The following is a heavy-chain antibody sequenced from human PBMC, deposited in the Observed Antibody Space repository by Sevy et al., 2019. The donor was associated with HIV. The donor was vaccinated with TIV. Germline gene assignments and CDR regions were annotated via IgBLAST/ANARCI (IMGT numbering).Heavy chain of an antibody. D-gene: IGHD6-19*01. V-gene: IGHV4-39*01. J-gene: IGHJ4*02. CDR2: INYSGIT. CDR3: AGPILTYTSGWNYFDF. CDR1: GASISSSGYY. Sequence: SETLSLTCTVSGASISSSGYYWGWIRQPPGKGLKWIASINYSGITFYNPSLKSRVTISADTSEIQFSLRLSSVTAADTAIYCSAGPILTYTSGWNYFDFWGQGTVVTVSS.